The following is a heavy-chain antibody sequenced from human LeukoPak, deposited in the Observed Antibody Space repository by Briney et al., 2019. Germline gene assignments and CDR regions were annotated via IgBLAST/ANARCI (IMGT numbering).Heavy chain of an antibody. V-gene: IGHV1-18*01. CDR1: GYTFTSYG. Sequence: ASVKVSFKASGYTFTSYGISWVRQAPGQGLEWMGWISAYNGNTNYPQKLQGRVTMTTDTSTSTAYMELRSLRSDDTAVYYCARDLGYCSGGRCPYWFDPWGQGTLVTVSS. J-gene: IGHJ5*02. CDR3: ARDLGYCSGGRCPYWFDP. D-gene: IGHD2-15*01. CDR2: ISAYNGNT.